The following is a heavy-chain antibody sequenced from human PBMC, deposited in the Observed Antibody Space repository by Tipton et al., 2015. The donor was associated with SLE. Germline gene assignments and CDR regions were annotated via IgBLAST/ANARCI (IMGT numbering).Heavy chain of an antibody. V-gene: IGHV3-21*01. CDR3: SRDTFGLYDY. CDR2: ISSSSSYI. Sequence: SLRLSCAASGFTFSSYSMNWVRQAPGKGLEWVSSISSSSSYIYYADSVKGRFTISRDNARSTLYLQMNSLRAEDTAVYYCSRDTFGLYDYWGQGTLVIVSS. J-gene: IGHJ4*02. D-gene: IGHD3-10*01. CDR1: GFTFSSYS.